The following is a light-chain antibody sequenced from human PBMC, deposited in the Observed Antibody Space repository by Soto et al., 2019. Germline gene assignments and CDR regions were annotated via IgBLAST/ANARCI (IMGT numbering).Light chain of an antibody. CDR3: QQYSSYPT. CDR1: QDIRNF. CDR2: AAS. Sequence: DIQMTQSPSSLSASVGDRVIITCRASQDIRNFLAWYQQKPGKAPKSLIYAASSLQNGVPSRFTGSGSGTEFTLTIYNLQAEDLATYYCQQYSSYPTFGGGTKVEIK. J-gene: IGKJ4*01. V-gene: IGKV1-16*01.